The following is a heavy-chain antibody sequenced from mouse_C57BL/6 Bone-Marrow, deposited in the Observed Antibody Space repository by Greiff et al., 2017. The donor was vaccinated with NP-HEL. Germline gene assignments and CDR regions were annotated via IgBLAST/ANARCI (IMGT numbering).Heavy chain of an antibody. CDR3: TSIYYDYPYWYFDV. D-gene: IGHD2-4*01. CDR1: GYTFTDYE. Sequence: QVQLKESGAELVRPGASVTLSCKASGYTFTDYEMHWVKQTPVHGLEWIGAIDPETGGTAYNQKFKGKAILTADKSSSTAYMELRSLTSEDSAVYYCTSIYYDYPYWYFDVWGTGTTVTVSS. CDR2: IDPETGGT. J-gene: IGHJ1*03. V-gene: IGHV1-15*01.